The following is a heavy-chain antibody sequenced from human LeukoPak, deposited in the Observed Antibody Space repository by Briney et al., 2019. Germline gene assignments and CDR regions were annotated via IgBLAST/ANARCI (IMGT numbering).Heavy chain of an antibody. V-gene: IGHV4-39*07. D-gene: IGHD2-2*01. Sequence: SETLSLTCTVSGGSISSSSYYWGWIRQPPGKGLEWIGSIYYSGSTYYNPSLKSRVTISVDTSKNQFSLKLSSVTAVDTAVYYCARGRPTNDIVVVPAAANKGGENWFDPWGQGTLVTVSS. J-gene: IGHJ5*02. CDR3: ARGRPTNDIVVVPAAANKGGENWFDP. CDR2: IYYSGST. CDR1: GGSISSSSYY.